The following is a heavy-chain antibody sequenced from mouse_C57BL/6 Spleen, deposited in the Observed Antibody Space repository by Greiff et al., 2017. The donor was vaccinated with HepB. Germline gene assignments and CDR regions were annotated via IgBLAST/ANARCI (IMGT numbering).Heavy chain of an antibody. CDR1: GFTFSDYG. Sequence: EVQLVESGGGLVKPGGSLKLSCAASGFTFSDYGMHWVRQAPEKGLEWVAYISSGSSTIYYADTVKGRFTISRDNAKNTLFLQMTSLRSEDTARYYCARGYYDYDFAYWGQGTLVTVSA. J-gene: IGHJ3*01. CDR2: ISSGSSTI. V-gene: IGHV5-17*01. CDR3: ARGYYDYDFAY. D-gene: IGHD2-4*01.